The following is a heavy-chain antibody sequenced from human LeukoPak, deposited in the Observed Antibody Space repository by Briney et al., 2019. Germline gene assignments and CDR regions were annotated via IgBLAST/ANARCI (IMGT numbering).Heavy chain of an antibody. CDR3: ARVGRGDHTWGSYYCDH. D-gene: IGHD3-16*01. CDR2: MSSRGST. Sequence: PSETLSLTCTVSGDSFSSYDCSWLRQPPGKGLEWIGYMSSRGSTSYNPSLKSRVSISVDTSKNQFSPRLNSVTAADTAVYYCARVGRGDHTWGSYYCDHWGQGTLVSVSS. CDR1: GDSFSSYD. V-gene: IGHV4-59*01. J-gene: IGHJ4*02.